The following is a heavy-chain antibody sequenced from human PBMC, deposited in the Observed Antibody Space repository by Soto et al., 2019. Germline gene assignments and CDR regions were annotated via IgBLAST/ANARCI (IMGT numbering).Heavy chain of an antibody. CDR2: IIPIFGTA. D-gene: IGHD3-22*01. CDR1: GGTFSSYA. V-gene: IGHV1-69*01. CDR3: ARGGYYDSSGYYGY. Sequence: ASVKCSCKASGGTFSSYAISWVRQALGQGLEWMGGIIPIFGTANYAQKFQGRVTITADESTSTAYMELSSLRSEDTAVYYCARGGYYDSSGYYGYWGQGTLVTVSS. J-gene: IGHJ4*02.